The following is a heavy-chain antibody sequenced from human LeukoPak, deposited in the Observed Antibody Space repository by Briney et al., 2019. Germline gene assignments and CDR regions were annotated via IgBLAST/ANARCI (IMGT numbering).Heavy chain of an antibody. D-gene: IGHD3-10*01. CDR1: GGSISSYY. Sequence: NTSETLSLTCTVSGGSISSYYWSWIRQPPGKGLEWIGYIYYSGSTNYNPSLKSRVTISVDTSKNQFSLKLSSVTAADTAVYYCARDVAGGYYYYGMDVWGQGTTATVSS. CDR3: ARDVAGGYYYYGMDV. V-gene: IGHV4-59*01. J-gene: IGHJ6*02. CDR2: IYYSGST.